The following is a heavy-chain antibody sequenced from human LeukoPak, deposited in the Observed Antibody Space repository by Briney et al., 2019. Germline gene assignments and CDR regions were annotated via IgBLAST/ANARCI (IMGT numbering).Heavy chain of an antibody. V-gene: IGHV3-53*01. CDR2: IYNDDRT. CDR1: EFIVSTNY. CDR3: ARSPPAYYGSGSSLDC. J-gene: IGHJ4*02. Sequence: PGGSLRLSCVASEFIVSTNYMGWVRQAPGKGLEWVSVIYNDDRTYFADSVKGRFAISRDNSKNTLYLQMNNLRVEDTALYYCARSPPAYYGSGSSLDCWGQGTLVTVSS. D-gene: IGHD3-10*01.